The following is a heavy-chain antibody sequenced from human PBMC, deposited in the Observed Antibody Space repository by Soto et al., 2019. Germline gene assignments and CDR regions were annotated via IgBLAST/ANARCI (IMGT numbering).Heavy chain of an antibody. J-gene: IGHJ1*01. V-gene: IGHV1-18*01. CDR2: ISAYNGNT. CDR1: GYTFTSYG. Sequence: QVQLVQSGAEVKKPGASVKVSCKASGYTFTSYGISWVRQAPGQGLEWMGWISAYNGNTNYAQKLQGRVTMTTDTSTSTDYMELRSLRSDDTAVYYCARDYCSSTSCHIGYFQHWGQGTLVTVSS. CDR3: ARDYCSSTSCHIGYFQH. D-gene: IGHD2-2*01.